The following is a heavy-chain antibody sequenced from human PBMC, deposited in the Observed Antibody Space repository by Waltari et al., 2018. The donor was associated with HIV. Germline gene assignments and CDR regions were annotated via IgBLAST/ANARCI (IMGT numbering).Heavy chain of an antibody. D-gene: IGHD6-19*01. J-gene: IGHJ6*02. Sequence: QVQLVQSGAEVKKPGASVKVSCKVSGYILTELSIHWVRQAPGEGLGWMGGFDPEDRETIYAQKFQGRGTMTEDTSTDTTYMELSSLRSEDTAVYYCATTRQWLVHSGLDVWGQGTTVTVSS. CDR3: ATTRQWLVHSGLDV. V-gene: IGHV1-24*01. CDR2: FDPEDRET. CDR1: GYILTELS.